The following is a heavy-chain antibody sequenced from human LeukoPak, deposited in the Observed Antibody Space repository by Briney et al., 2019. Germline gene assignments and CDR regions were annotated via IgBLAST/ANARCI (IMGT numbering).Heavy chain of an antibody. CDR1: GGSISSGSYY. CDR3: ARAGGDYYGSDHFDY. J-gene: IGHJ4*02. V-gene: IGHV4-61*02. D-gene: IGHD3-10*01. CDR2: IYTSGST. Sequence: SQTLSLTCTVSGGSISSGSYYWSWIRQPAGKGLEWIGRIYTSGSTNYNPSLKSRVTISVDTSKNQFSLKLSSVTAADTAVYYCARAGGDYYGSDHFDYWAREPWSPSPQ.